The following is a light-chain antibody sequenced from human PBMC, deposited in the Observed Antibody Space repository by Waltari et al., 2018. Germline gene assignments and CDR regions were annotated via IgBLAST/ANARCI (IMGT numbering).Light chain of an antibody. CDR3: CSYAGSSTPGVV. CDR2: EVS. Sequence: QSALTQPASVSGSPGQSITISCTGTSSDVGSYNLVYWYQHHPGKAPKLMIYEVSKRPSGVSNRFSGSKSGNTASLTISGLQAEDEADYYCCSYAGSSTPGVVFGGGTKLTVL. V-gene: IGLV2-23*02. J-gene: IGLJ2*01. CDR1: SSDVGSYNL.